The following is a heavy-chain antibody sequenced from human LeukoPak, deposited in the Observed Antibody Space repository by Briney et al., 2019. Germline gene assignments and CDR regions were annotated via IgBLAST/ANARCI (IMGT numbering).Heavy chain of an antibody. D-gene: IGHD6-19*01. J-gene: IGHJ4*02. CDR1: GFTFSTYS. V-gene: IGHV3-23*01. CDR2: ITGSGSTT. CDR3: ATAGGSSGSYPLIY. Sequence: GGSLRLSCTASGFTFSTYSMNWVRQAPGKGLERVSVITGSGSTTFHADSVKGRFTTSRDNSKNTVFLQMNSLRAEDTAVYYCATAGGSSGSYPLIYWGQGILVTVSS.